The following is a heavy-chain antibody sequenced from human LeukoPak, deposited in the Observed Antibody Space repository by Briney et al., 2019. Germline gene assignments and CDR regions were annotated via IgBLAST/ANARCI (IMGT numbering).Heavy chain of an antibody. CDR2: INHSGST. CDR3: ARGSLRYFDWLSPYYFDY. CDR1: GGSFSGYY. J-gene: IGHJ4*02. Sequence: SSETLSLTCAVYGGSFSGYYWSWIRQPPGKGLEWIGEINHSGSTNYNPSLKSRVTISVDTSKNQFSLKLSSVTAADTAVYYCARGSLRYFDWLSPYYFDYWGQGTLVTVFS. V-gene: IGHV4-34*01. D-gene: IGHD3-9*01.